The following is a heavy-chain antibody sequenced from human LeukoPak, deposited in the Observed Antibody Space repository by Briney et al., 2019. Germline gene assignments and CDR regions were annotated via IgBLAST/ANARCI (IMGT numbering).Heavy chain of an antibody. CDR3: AKWGDYDVMTGYYVSDF. Sequence: GASLRLSCAASGFIFSNYDMYWVRQAPGKGLEWVSAISGRSDNTYYADFVKGRFTLSRDSSKNTLYLQMNSLRADDTAVYYCAKWGDYDVMTGYYVSDFWGQGTLVTVSS. V-gene: IGHV3-23*01. CDR2: ISGRSDNT. CDR1: GFIFSNYD. D-gene: IGHD3-9*01. J-gene: IGHJ4*02.